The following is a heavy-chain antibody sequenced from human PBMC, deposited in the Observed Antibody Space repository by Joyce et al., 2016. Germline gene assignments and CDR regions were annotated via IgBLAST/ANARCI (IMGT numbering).Heavy chain of an antibody. Sequence: QVQLQQSGPRLVKPSGTLTLTCAGSGESISTNHWWTWVRQPPGQGLEWIGEVYHDGRANYKRSLESRVSISVDKSKKHFALQLTSVTAADTAVYYGARGRGHTNSWFPFDSWGQGALVSVSS. CDR2: VYHDGRA. J-gene: IGHJ4*02. CDR3: ARGRGHTNSWFPFDS. CDR1: GESISTNHW. V-gene: IGHV4-4*02. D-gene: IGHD6-13*01.